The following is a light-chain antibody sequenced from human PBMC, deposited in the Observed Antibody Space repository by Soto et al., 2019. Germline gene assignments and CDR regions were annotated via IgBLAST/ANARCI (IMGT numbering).Light chain of an antibody. V-gene: IGKV1-5*01. CDR2: DAS. CDR1: QSISSW. Sequence: DIQMTQSRSTLSASVGDRVTITCRASQSISSWLAWYQQKPGKAPKLLIYDASSLESGVPSRFSGSGSGTEFTLTISSLQPDDFATYYCQQYNSHWTFGQGTKVEIK. CDR3: QQYNSHWT. J-gene: IGKJ1*01.